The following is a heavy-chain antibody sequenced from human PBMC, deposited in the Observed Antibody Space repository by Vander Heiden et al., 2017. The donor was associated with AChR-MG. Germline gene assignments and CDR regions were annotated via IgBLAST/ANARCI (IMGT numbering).Heavy chain of an antibody. CDR3: ARGEIVVVVAATTSDYYYYGMDV. Sequence: QVQLVESGGGLVQPGRSLRLSCAASGFTFSSYAMHCVRQAPGKGLEWVAVISYDGSNKYYADSGKGRFTISRDNSKNTLYLQMNSLRAEDTAVYYCARGEIVVVVAATTSDYYYYGMDVWGQGTTVTVSS. CDR2: ISYDGSNK. CDR1: GFTFSSYA. D-gene: IGHD2-15*01. J-gene: IGHJ6*02. V-gene: IGHV3-30-3*01.